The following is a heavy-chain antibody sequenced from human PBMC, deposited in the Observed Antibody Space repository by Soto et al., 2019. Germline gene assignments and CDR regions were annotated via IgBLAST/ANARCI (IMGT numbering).Heavy chain of an antibody. CDR3: AKEILGSGSPHFDY. V-gene: IGHV3-30*18. J-gene: IGHJ4*02. CDR1: GFTFSSYG. Sequence: GGSLRLSCAASGFTFSSYGMHWVRQAPGKGLEWVAVISYDGSNKYYADSVKGRFTISRDNSKNTLYLQMNSLRAEDAAVYYCAKEILGSGSPHFDYWGQGPLVRLL. CDR2: ISYDGSNK. D-gene: IGHD6-19*01.